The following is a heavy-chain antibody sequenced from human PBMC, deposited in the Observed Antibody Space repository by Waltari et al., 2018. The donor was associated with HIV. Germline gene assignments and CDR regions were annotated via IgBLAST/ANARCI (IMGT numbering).Heavy chain of an antibody. Sequence: EVQLVESGGGLVQPGGSLRLSCAASGFTFSSYWMHWVRQAPEKGLVWVVRINRDGSSTSYADSVKGRFTISRDNAKNTLYLQMNSLRAEDTAVYYCSRGVSIAVSTPFQHWGQGTLVTVSS. J-gene: IGHJ1*01. V-gene: IGHV3-74*01. CDR1: GFTFSSYW. CDR3: SRGVSIAVSTPFQH. D-gene: IGHD6-19*01. CDR2: INRDGSST.